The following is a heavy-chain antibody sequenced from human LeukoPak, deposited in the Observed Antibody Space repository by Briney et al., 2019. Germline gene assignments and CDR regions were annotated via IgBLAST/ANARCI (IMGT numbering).Heavy chain of an antibody. D-gene: IGHD3-3*01. CDR2: IFYSGST. CDR1: GGSISSYY. CDR3: ARAGPWRVPYNWFDP. V-gene: IGHV4-59*01. J-gene: IGHJ5*02. Sequence: SETLSLTCTVSGGSISSYYWSWIRQPPGKGLEWIGHIFYSGSTNYNPSLKSRVTIPVGTSKSQFSLKLISVTAADTAVYYCARAGPWRVPYNWFDPWGPGTLVTVSS.